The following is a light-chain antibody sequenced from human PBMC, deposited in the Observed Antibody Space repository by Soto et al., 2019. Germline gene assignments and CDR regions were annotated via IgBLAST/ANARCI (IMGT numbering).Light chain of an antibody. CDR3: QQYNNWPPYT. CDR1: QSVSSN. J-gene: IGKJ2*01. V-gene: IGKV3-15*01. Sequence: EIVMTQSPATLSVSPGERVTLSCRASQSVSSNLACYQQQPGQAPRLLIYGASTRATGIPARFSGSGSGTEFTLTISSLQSEDFAVYYCQQYNNWPPYTFGQGTKLEIK. CDR2: GAS.